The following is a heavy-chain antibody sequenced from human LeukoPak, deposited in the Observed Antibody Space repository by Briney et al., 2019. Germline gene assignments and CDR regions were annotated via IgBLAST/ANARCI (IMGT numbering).Heavy chain of an antibody. D-gene: IGHD4-17*01. V-gene: IGHV4-61*01. Sequence: PSETLTLTCTVSGYSISSGHYWVWIRQPPGKGLEWIGYIYYSGSTNYNPSLKSRVTISVDTSKNQFSLKLSSVTAADTAVYYCARATLYGDYFDYWGQGTLVTVSS. CDR2: IYYSGST. CDR1: GYSISSGHY. CDR3: ARATLYGDYFDY. J-gene: IGHJ4*02.